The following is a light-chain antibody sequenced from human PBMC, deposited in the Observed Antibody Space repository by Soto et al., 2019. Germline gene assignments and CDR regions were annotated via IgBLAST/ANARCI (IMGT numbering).Light chain of an antibody. J-gene: IGKJ4*01. V-gene: IGKV3-11*01. Sequence: EIVLTHSPGTLSLSPGERATRSFGASQSVSSYLAWYQQKPGQAPRLLIYDASNRATGIPAGFSGSGSGTDFTLTISSLQPEDVATYFCHRYNSVPLTFGGGTKVDIK. CDR2: DAS. CDR1: QSVSSY. CDR3: HRYNSVPLT.